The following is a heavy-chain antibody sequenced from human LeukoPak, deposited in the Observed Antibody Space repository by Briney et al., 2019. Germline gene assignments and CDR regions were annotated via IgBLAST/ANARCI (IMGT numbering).Heavy chain of an antibody. D-gene: IGHD3-10*01. CDR2: IRGGGGVT. J-gene: IGHJ3*02. Sequence: GGSLRLSCAASGFTFDNYAMHWVRQAPGKGLEWLAYIRGGGGVTRYSDSVKDRFTISRDNSKNTLYLQMNSLRAEDTAIYYCAKCSASYYNDAFDIWGRGTMVTVSS. CDR1: GFTFDNYA. CDR3: AKCSASYYNDAFDI. V-gene: IGHV3-23*01.